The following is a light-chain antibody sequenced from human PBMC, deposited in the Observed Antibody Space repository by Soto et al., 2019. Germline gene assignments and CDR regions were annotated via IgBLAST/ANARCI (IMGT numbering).Light chain of an antibody. CDR2: DVR. CDR3: SSDAGTRYV. J-gene: IGLJ1*01. CDR1: SNDVGGYNY. Sequence: QSALTQPASVSGSPGQSITISCTGTSNDVGGYNYVSWYQQHPGKAPKLMIYDVRTQPSGVPDRFSGSKSGNTASLIISGLQTEVFAGDSCSSDAGTRYVFGTGTKVTVL. V-gene: IGLV2-14*01.